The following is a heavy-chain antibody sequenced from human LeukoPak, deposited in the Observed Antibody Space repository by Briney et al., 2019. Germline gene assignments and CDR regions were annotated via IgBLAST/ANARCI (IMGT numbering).Heavy chain of an antibody. J-gene: IGHJ5*02. CDR3: AKELDSRITMVRGDP. Sequence: ASVKVSCKASGYTFTSYDINWVRQATGQGLEWMGWMNPNSGNTGYAQKFQGRVTMTRDTSISTAYMELSSLRAEDTAVYYCAKELDSRITMVRGDPWGQGTLVTVSS. D-gene: IGHD3-10*01. V-gene: IGHV1-8*01. CDR2: MNPNSGNT. CDR1: GYTFTSYD.